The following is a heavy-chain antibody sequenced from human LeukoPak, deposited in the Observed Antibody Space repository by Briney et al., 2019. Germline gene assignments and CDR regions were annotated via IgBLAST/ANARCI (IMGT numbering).Heavy chain of an antibody. CDR1: GYSFTSYW. Sequence: GESLKISCKGSGYSFTSYWISWVRQMPGKGLEWMGRIDPSDSYTNYSPSFQGHVTISADKSISTAYLQWSSLKASDTAMYYCARRLKGSYYAYDYWGQGTLVTVSS. D-gene: IGHD1-26*01. CDR3: ARRLKGSYYAYDY. J-gene: IGHJ4*02. CDR2: IDPSDSYT. V-gene: IGHV5-10-1*01.